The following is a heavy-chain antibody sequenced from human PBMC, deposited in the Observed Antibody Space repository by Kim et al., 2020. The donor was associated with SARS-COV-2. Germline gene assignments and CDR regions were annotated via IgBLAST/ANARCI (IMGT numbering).Heavy chain of an antibody. Sequence: GESLKISCKGSGYSFTSYWIDWVRQMPGKGLEWMGIIYPGDSDTRYSPSFQGQVTISADKSISTAYLQWSSLKASDTAMYYCARSLTYYYDSSGYYYFDYWGQGTLVTVSS. CDR3: ARSLTYYYDSSGYYYFDY. CDR1: GYSFTSYW. D-gene: IGHD3-22*01. V-gene: IGHV5-51*01. CDR2: IYPGDSDT. J-gene: IGHJ4*02.